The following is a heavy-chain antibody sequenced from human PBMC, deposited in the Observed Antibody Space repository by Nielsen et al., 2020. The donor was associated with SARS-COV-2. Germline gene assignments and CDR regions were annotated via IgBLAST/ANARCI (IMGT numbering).Heavy chain of an antibody. CDR1: GYTFTSYA. V-gene: IGHV7-4-1*02. Sequence: ASVQVSCKASGYTFTSYAMNWVRQAPGQGLEWMGWINTNTGNPTYAQGFTGRFVFSLDTSVSTAYLQISSLRAEGTAVYYCARGSRRAAAGTKGVNWFDPWGQGTLVTVSS. D-gene: IGHD6-13*01. CDR3: ARGSRRAAAGTKGVNWFDP. J-gene: IGHJ5*02. CDR2: INTNTGNP.